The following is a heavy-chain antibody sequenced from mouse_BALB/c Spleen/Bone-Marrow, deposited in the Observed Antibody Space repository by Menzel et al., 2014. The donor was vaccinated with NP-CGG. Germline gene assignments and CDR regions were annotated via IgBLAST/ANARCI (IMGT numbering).Heavy chain of an antibody. J-gene: IGHJ3*01. CDR2: INPSTGYT. Sequence: QRPGQGLEWIGYINPSTGYTEYNQKFKDKATLTADKSSSTAYMQLSSLTSEDSAVYYCARLGDYDAFAYWGQGTLVTVSA. D-gene: IGHD2-4*01. CDR3: ARLGDYDAFAY. V-gene: IGHV1-4*01.